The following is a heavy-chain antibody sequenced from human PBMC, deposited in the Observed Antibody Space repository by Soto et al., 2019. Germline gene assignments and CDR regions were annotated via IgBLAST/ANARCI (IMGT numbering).Heavy chain of an antibody. CDR2: ISGYNGNK. V-gene: IGHV1-18*01. Sequence: QVQLVQSGAEVKKPGASVKVSCKASGYTFTSYGISWVRQAPGQGLEGMGWISGYNGNKKYAQKLQGRVTMTTDTSTSTASMELRSLRSDDTAVYYCARDPDIFDYWGQGPLVTVSS. J-gene: IGHJ4*02. CDR3: ARDPDIFDY. CDR1: GYTFTSYG.